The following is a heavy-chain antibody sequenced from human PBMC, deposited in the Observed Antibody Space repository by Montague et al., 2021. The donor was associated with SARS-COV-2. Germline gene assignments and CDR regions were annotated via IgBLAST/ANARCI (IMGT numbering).Heavy chain of an antibody. J-gene: IGHJ4*02. CDR2: INHGGTT. Sequence: SETLSLTCAVYDGSFTTYYWSRIRQPPGKGLEWIGEINHGGTTNFNPALKSRVTMSVDTSKNQFSLTLTSVTAADTAIYFCARNSFRARFLDWSFYFTFWGQGSVVTVSS. CDR1: DGSFTTYY. V-gene: IGHV4-34*01. CDR3: ARNSFRARFLDWSFYFTF. D-gene: IGHD3/OR15-3a*01.